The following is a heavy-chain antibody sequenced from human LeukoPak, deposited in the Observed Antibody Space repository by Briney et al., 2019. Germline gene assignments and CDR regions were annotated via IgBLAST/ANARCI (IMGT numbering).Heavy chain of an antibody. CDR1: GFTFSSYA. Sequence: GRSLTLSCAASGFTFSSYAMHWVRQAPGKGLEWVAVISYDGSNKYYADSVKGRFTISRDNSKNTLYLQMNSLRAEDTAVYYCARTAFGGVIAPDYWGQGTLVTVSS. J-gene: IGHJ4*02. CDR3: ARTAFGGVIAPDY. CDR2: ISYDGSNK. D-gene: IGHD3-16*02. V-gene: IGHV3-30*04.